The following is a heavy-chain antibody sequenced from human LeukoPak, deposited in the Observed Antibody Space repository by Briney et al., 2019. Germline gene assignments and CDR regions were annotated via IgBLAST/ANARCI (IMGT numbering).Heavy chain of an antibody. D-gene: IGHD3-3*01. CDR1: GFTVSSKY. CDR2: IYSDGTT. J-gene: IGHJ4*02. Sequence: QAGGSLRPSCAPSGFTVSSKYMTWARQAPGKGRGWVSFIYSDGTTYYRDSVKGRFTISRDKSKNTLYLQMNSLRAEDTDVYYCARIKSGIDYWGQGTLVTVSS. V-gene: IGHV3-53*01. CDR3: ARIKSGIDY.